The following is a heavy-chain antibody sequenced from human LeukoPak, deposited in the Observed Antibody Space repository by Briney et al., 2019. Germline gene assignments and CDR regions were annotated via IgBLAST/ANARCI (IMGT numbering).Heavy chain of an antibody. J-gene: IGHJ6*04. CDR2: ISSGGSTI. D-gene: IGHD1-1*01. CDR1: GFTFSSYE. CDR3: SRVRLESYYYYGMDV. Sequence: GGSLRLSCAASGFTFSSYEMSWVRQAPGKGLEWVSYISSGGSTIYYADSVKGRFTISRDNAKNSLYLQMNSLRAEDAAVYYCSRVRLESYYYYGMDVWGKGTTVTVSS. V-gene: IGHV3-48*03.